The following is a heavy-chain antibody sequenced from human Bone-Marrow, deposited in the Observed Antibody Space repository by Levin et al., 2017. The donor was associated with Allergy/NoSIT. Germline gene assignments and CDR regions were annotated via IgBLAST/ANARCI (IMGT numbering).Heavy chain of an antibody. V-gene: IGHV4-38-2*02. J-gene: IGHJ4*02. CDR3: AREGGIVGATRLDY. CDR2: IYHSGST. D-gene: IGHD1-26*01. CDR1: GSSISSGYY. Sequence: SETLSLTCAVSGSSISSGYYWGWIRQPPGKGLEWIGSIYHSGSTYYNPSLKSRVTISVDTSKNQFSLKLSSVTAADTAVYYCAREGGIVGATRLDYWGQGTLVTVSS.